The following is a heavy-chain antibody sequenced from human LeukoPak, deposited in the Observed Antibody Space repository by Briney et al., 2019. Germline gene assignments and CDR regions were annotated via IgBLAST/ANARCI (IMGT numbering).Heavy chain of an antibody. Sequence: GGSLRLSCTVSGFTVSSNSMSWVRQAPGKGLEWVSFIYSAGNTHYSDSVKGRFTISIDNSKNTLYLQMNSLRAEDTAVYYCAKRAAYSRSSLVLPFDAFDLWGQGTMVTVSS. V-gene: IGHV3-53*01. CDR1: GFTVSSNS. CDR2: IYSAGNT. CDR3: AKRAAYSRSSLVLPFDAFDL. D-gene: IGHD6-6*01. J-gene: IGHJ3*01.